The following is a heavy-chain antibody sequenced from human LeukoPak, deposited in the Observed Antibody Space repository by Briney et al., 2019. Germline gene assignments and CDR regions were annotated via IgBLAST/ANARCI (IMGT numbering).Heavy chain of an antibody. CDR1: GYIFTSYW. Sequence: GASLQISCKGIGYIFTSYWIGWVRQMPGKGMEWMGVIYPGDSRTRYNPSFQGQVTISVDKSINTAYLQWVSLKASDTAMYYCACREFTSTWSYPWGQGTLVTVSS. D-gene: IGHD2-2*01. V-gene: IGHV5-51*01. CDR3: ACREFTSTWSYP. J-gene: IGHJ5*02. CDR2: IYPGDSRT.